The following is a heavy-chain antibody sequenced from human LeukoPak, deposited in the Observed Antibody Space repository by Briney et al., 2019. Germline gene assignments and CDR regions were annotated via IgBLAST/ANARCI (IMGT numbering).Heavy chain of an antibody. CDR2: ISSSSTTI. CDR1: GFTFSSYA. V-gene: IGHV3-48*01. Sequence: GGSLRLSCAASGFTFSSYAMTWVRQAPGKGLEWVSYISSSSTTIYYADSVKGRFTISRDNAKNSLYLQINSLRAEDTAVYYCARARWDYWGQGTLVTVSS. CDR3: ARARWDY. J-gene: IGHJ4*02.